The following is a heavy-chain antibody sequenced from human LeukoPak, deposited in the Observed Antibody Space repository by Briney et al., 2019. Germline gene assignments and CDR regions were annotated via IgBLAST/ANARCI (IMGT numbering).Heavy chain of an antibody. D-gene: IGHD6-13*01. CDR3: ARDSSSWYV. CDR1: GGSISSSSYY. J-gene: IGHJ4*02. Sequence: SETLSLTCTVSGGSISSSSYYWGWIRRPPGKGLEWIGSIYYSGSTYYNPSLKSRVTISVDTSKNQFSLKLSSVTAADTAVYYCARDSSSWYVWGQGTLVTVSS. CDR2: IYYSGST. V-gene: IGHV4-39*07.